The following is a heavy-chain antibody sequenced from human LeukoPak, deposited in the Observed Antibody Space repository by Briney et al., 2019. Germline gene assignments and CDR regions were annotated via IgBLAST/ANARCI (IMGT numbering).Heavy chain of an antibody. Sequence: GESLKISCQGSGYSFTSHWIGWVRQMPGKGLEWMGIIYPGDSDTRYSPSFQGQVTISADKSISTAYLQWSSLKAWDTAMYFCARHSGSGTYYDYFDYWGQGTLVTVSS. V-gene: IGHV5-51*01. D-gene: IGHD3-10*01. CDR2: IYPGDSDT. J-gene: IGHJ4*02. CDR1: GYSFTSHW. CDR3: ARHSGSGTYYDYFDY.